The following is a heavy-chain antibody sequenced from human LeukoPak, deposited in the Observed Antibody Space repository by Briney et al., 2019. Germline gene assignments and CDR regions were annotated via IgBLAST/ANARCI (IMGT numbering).Heavy chain of an antibody. CDR1: GFTFSDYY. CDR2: ISSSGSTI. CDR3: AKARKSRGIPVAAVIVY. J-gene: IGHJ4*02. V-gene: IGHV3-11*01. Sequence: GGSLRLSCAASGFTFSDYYMSWIRQAPGKGLEWVSYISSSGSTIYYADSVKGRFTISRDNSKNTLYLQMSRLRAEDTAVYYCAKARKSRGIPVAAVIVYWGQGTLVTVSS. D-gene: IGHD6-19*01.